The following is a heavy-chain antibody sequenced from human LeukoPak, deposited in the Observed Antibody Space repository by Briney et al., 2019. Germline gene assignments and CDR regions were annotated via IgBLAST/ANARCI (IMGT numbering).Heavy chain of an antibody. V-gene: IGHV3-53*01. CDR1: GFTVSRNY. CDR3: ANLPRGDY. J-gene: IGHJ4*02. Sequence: GGSLRLSCAASGFTVSRNYMSWVRQAPGKGLEWVSVIYSGGNTYYADFVKGRFTISRDNSKNTLYFQINSLTAEDTAVYYCANLPRGDYWGLGTLVTVSS. CDR2: IYSGGNT. D-gene: IGHD3-10*01.